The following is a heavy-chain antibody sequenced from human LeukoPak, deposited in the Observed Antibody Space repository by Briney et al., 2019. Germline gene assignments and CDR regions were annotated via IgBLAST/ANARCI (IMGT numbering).Heavy chain of an antibody. J-gene: IGHJ6*02. V-gene: IGHV1-69*04. Sequence: GASVKVSCKASGGTFSSYAISWVRQAPGQGLEWMGRIIPILGIANYAQKFQGRVTITADKSTSTAYMELSSLRSEDTAVYYCATHYYDSSGYYLGYYYYGMDVWGQGTTVTVSS. CDR1: GGTFSSYA. CDR3: ATHYYDSSGYYLGYYYYGMDV. CDR2: IIPILGIA. D-gene: IGHD3-22*01.